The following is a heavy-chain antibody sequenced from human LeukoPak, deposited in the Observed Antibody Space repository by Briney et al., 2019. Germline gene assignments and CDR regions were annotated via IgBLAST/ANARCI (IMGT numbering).Heavy chain of an antibody. D-gene: IGHD2-2*01. CDR1: GFTLRSNY. Sequence: PGGSLRLSCAASGFTLRSNYMSWVRQAPGKGLEGVSVIYSGGSTYYADSVKGRFTISRDNSKNTLYLQMNSLRAEDTAVYYCARDVVVVPAAPIYYYYYGMDVWGQGTTVTVSS. CDR3: ARDVVVVPAAPIYYYYYGMDV. CDR2: IYSGGST. J-gene: IGHJ6*02. V-gene: IGHV3-66*01.